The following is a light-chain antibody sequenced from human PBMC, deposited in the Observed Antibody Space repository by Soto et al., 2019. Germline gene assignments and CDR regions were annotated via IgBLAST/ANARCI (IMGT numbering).Light chain of an antibody. Sequence: EIVLTQSPGTLSLSPGERATLSCRASQSVSSSYLAWYQQKPGQAPRLLIYGASSRATGIPDRFSGSGSGKDFTFTISRLEPEEFAEYYCQQYGSSYTFGQGTKQKIK. CDR2: GAS. CDR3: QQYGSSYT. J-gene: IGKJ2*01. V-gene: IGKV3-20*01. CDR1: QSVSSSY.